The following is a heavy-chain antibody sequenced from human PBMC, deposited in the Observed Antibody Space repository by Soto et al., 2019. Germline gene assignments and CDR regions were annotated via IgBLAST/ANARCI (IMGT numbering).Heavy chain of an antibody. J-gene: IGHJ5*02. V-gene: IGHV4-30-2*01. CDR1: GGSISSGGYS. CDR2: IYHSGST. Sequence: QLQLQESGSGLVKPSQTLSLTCAVSGGSISSGGYSWSWIRQPPGKGLEWIGYIYHSGSTYYNPSLKSRVTISVDRSKNQFSLKLSSVTAADTAVYYCARMGSYSSSWIWFDPWGQGTLVTVSS. CDR3: ARMGSYSSSWIWFDP. D-gene: IGHD6-13*01.